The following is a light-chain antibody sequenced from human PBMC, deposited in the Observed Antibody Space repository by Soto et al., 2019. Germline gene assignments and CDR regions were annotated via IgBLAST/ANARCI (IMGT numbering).Light chain of an antibody. Sequence: EIVMTQSPATLSVSPGERATLSCRASQSVSSNLAWYQQKPGQAPRLLIYGASNRATGIPARFSGSGSGTEFNLTISSLQSEDVAVYYCQQYNNWPLTFGQGTKVEIK. CDR1: QSVSSN. CDR2: GAS. J-gene: IGKJ1*01. V-gene: IGKV3-15*01. CDR3: QQYNNWPLT.